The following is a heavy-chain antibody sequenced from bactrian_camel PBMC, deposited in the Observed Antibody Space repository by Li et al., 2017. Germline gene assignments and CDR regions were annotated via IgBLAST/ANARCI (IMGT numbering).Heavy chain of an antibody. D-gene: IGHD2*01. Sequence: HVQLVESGGGSVQAGGSLRLSCTTSPYAYSRLCLVWFRQAPGKEREGIAVVDSGGSALYAGDVKGRFTISLDNARNTVYLQMDDLKPEDTATYVCAADPDGGFCSPSNDFGSWGQGTQVTVS. CDR1: PYAYSRLC. V-gene: IGHV3S53*01. CDR2: VDSGGSA. CDR3: AADPDGGFCSPSNDFGS. J-gene: IGHJ6*01.